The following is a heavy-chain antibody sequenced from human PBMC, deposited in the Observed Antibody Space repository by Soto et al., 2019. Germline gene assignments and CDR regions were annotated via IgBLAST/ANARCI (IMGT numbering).Heavy chain of an antibody. J-gene: IGHJ4*02. CDR3: ARSLGLRRYLGY. V-gene: IGHV4-39*01. CDR2: IYYSGST. CDR1: GGSISSSSYY. Sequence: LSLTCTVSGGSISSSSYYWGWIRQPPGKGLEWIGSIYYSGSTYYNPSLKSRVTISVDTSKNQFSLKLSSVTAADTAVYYCARSLGLRRYLGYWGQGTLVTVSS. D-gene: IGHD4-17*01.